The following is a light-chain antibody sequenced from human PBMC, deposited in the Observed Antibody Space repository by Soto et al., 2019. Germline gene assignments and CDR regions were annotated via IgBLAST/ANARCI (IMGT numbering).Light chain of an antibody. CDR1: SSDVGGYNY. CDR3: SSYRTGGPFG. V-gene: IGLV2-14*01. CDR2: EVS. J-gene: IGLJ1*01. Sequence: QSVLTQPASVSGSPGQSIAISCTGTSSDVGGYNYVSWYQQLPGKAPKLLISEVSNRPSGVSHRFSGSKSGNTASLTISGLQAEDAADYYCSSYRTGGPFGFGTGTKVTVL.